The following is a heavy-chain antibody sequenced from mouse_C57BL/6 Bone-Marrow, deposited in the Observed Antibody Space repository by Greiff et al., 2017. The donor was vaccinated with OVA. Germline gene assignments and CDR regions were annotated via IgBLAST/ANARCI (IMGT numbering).Heavy chain of an antibody. Sequence: QVQLKESGAELVKPGASVKLSCKASGYTFTEYTIHWVKQRSGQGLEWIGWFYPGSGSIKYNEKFKDKATLTADKSSSTVYMELSRLTSEDSAVYFCARHEEGNYVGANWDWFAYWGQGTLVTVSA. J-gene: IGHJ3*01. CDR2: FYPGSGSI. CDR3: ARHEEGNYVGANWDWFAY. D-gene: IGHD4-1*01. CDR1: GYTFTEYT. V-gene: IGHV1-62-2*01.